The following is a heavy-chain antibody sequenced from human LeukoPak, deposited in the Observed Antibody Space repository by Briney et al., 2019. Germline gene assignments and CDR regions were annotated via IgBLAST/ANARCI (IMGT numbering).Heavy chain of an antibody. D-gene: IGHD4-23*01. CDR2: VIGIFGTA. V-gene: IGHV1-69*13. Sequence: GASVKVSCKASVGTFSSYAISWVRQAPAQGLEWMGGVIGIFGTADYAQKFQGRVTITADESTSTAYMDLRSLRSEDTAVYDCARVSGGNSCYYCGMDLWGQGTTVTVSS. J-gene: IGHJ6*02. CDR1: VGTFSSYA. CDR3: ARVSGGNSCYYCGMDL.